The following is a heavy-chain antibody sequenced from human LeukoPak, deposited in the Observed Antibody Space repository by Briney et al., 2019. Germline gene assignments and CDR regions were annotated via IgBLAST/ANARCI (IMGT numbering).Heavy chain of an antibody. Sequence: PGGSLRLSCAASGFTFDSYGMNWVRQAPGKGREWISSISSSSTYIYYADSVKGRFTISRDNAKNSLYLQMNSLRAEDTAVYYCARAYCSSTRCSYYFDYWGQGTLVTVSS. D-gene: IGHD2-2*01. V-gene: IGHV3-21*01. CDR1: GFTFDSYG. CDR2: ISSSSTYI. CDR3: ARAYCSSTRCSYYFDY. J-gene: IGHJ4*02.